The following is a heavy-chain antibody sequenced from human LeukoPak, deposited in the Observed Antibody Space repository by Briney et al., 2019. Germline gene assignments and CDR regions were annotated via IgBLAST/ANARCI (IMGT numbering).Heavy chain of an antibody. CDR3: ARAGIQLWPTGDYYYYYGMDV. V-gene: IGHV1-18*01. CDR1: GYTFTSYG. CDR2: ISAYNGNT. J-gene: IGHJ6*02. Sequence: ASVKVSCKASGYTFTSYGISWVRQAPGQGLEWMGWISAYNGNTNYAQKFQGRVTITADESTSTAYMELSSLRSEDTAVYYCARAGIQLWPTGDYYYYYGMDVWGQGTTVTVSS. D-gene: IGHD5-18*01.